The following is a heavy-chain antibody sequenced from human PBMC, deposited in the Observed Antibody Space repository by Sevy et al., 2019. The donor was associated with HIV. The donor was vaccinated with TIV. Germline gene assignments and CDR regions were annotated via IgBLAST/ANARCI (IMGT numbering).Heavy chain of an antibody. CDR1: GYRFTDYY. CDR3: ARDQEFCSTTTCDSGLDH. J-gene: IGHJ4*01. Sequence: ASVKVSCETSGYRFTDYYIHWVRQAPGQGLEWMGWINPNSDVTKSAKKFQERVIMTKDTSISTVYMELRGLTFDDSAVYYCARDQEFCSTTTCDSGLDHWGHGSLVTVSS. D-gene: IGHD1-26*01. CDR2: INPNSDVT. V-gene: IGHV1-2*02.